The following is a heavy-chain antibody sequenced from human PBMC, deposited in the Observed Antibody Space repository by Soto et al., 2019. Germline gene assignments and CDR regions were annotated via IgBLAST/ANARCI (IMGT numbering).Heavy chain of an antibody. D-gene: IGHD6-19*01. CDR3: ATTGYSSGWPYYYYGMDV. Sequence: PSETLSLTCTVSGGSISSGGYYWSWIRQHPGKGLEWIGYIYYSGSTYYNPSLKSRVTISVDTSKNQFSLKLSSVTAADTAVYYCATTGYSSGWPYYYYGMDVWGQGTKVTVSS. J-gene: IGHJ6*02. V-gene: IGHV4-31*03. CDR1: GGSISSGGYY. CDR2: IYYSGST.